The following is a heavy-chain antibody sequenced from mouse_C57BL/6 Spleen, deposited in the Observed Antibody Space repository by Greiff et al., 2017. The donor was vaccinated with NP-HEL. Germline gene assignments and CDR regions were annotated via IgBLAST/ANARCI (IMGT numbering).Heavy chain of an antibody. D-gene: IGHD1-1*01. V-gene: IGHV3-6*01. CDR2: ISYDGSN. CDR3: ASTGAMDY. Sequence: VQLKESGPGLVKPSQSLSLTCSVTGYSITSGYYWNWIRQFPGNKLEWMGYISYDGSNNYNPSLKNRISITRDTSKNQFFLKLNSVTTEDTATYYCASTGAMDYWGQGTSVTVSS. CDR1: GYSITSGYY. J-gene: IGHJ4*01.